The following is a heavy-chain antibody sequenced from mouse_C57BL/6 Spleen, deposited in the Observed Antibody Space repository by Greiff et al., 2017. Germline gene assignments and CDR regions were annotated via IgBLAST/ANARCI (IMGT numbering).Heavy chain of an antibody. CDR2: INPSNGGT. CDR3: ARGGYYGNYLDY. D-gene: IGHD2-1*01. Sequence: QVQLKQPGTELVKPGASVKLSCKASGYTFTSYWMHWVKQRPGQGLEWIGNINPSNGGTNYNKKFKSKATLTVDKSSSTAYMQLSSLTSEDSAVYYCARGGYYGNYLDYWGQGTTLTVSS. CDR1: GYTFTSYW. V-gene: IGHV1-53*01. J-gene: IGHJ2*01.